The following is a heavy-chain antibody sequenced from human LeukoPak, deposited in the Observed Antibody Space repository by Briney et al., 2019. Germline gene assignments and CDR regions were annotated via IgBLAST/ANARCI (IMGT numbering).Heavy chain of an antibody. D-gene: IGHD2-15*01. CDR3: ARAYCSGGSCYSGLTYYYYYYGMDV. Sequence: PSETLSLTCAVYGGSFSGYCWSWIRQPPGKGLEWIGEINHSGSTNYNPSLKSRVTISVDTSKNQFSLKLSSVTAADTAVYYCARAYCSGGSCYSGLTYYYYYYGMDVWGQGTTVTVSS. CDR2: INHSGST. V-gene: IGHV4-34*01. CDR1: GGSFSGYC. J-gene: IGHJ6*02.